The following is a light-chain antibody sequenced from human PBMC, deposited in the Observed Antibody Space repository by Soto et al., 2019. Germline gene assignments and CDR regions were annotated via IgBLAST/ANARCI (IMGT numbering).Light chain of an antibody. Sequence: GDRVTITCRASQSLNTAFAWYQQKPGKAPRLLIYTASNLESGVPSRFSGSGSGTEFTLTISSLQPDDFATYYCQQHISYPRTFGQGTKVEIK. J-gene: IGKJ1*01. CDR2: TAS. V-gene: IGKV1-5*03. CDR1: QSLNTA. CDR3: QQHISYPRT.